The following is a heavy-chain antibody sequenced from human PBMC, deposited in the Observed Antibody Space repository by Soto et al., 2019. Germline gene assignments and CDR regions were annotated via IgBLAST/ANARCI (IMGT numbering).Heavy chain of an antibody. J-gene: IGHJ3*02. V-gene: IGHV1-2*04. D-gene: IGHD3-16*01. CDR1: GYTFTGYY. CDR3: ARGKPKQPKPPMISPPDRNDAFDI. CDR2: INPNSGGT. Sequence: GASVKVSCKGSGYTFTGYYMHWGRKAPGQGLEGMGWINPNSGGTNYAQKFQGWGTLTRGTSISTAYMELGRVRDDGTAVYYCARGKPKQPKPPMISPPDRNDAFDIWDQGTMVTVS.